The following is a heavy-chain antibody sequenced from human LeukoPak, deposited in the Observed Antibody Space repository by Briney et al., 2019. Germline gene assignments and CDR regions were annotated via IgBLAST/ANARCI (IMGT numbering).Heavy chain of an antibody. CDR2: IYTSGST. CDR3: ARAYDSSGYSLAFDY. J-gene: IGHJ4*02. Sequence: PSETLSLTCTVSGGSISSYYWSWIRQPAGKGLEWIGRIYTSGSTNYNPSLKSRVTMSVDTSKNQFSLKLSSVTAADTAVYYCARAYDSSGYSLAFDYWGQGTLVTVSS. D-gene: IGHD3-22*01. V-gene: IGHV4-4*07. CDR1: GGSISSYY.